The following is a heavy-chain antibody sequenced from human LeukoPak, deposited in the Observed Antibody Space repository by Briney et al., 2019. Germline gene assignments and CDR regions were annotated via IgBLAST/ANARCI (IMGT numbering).Heavy chain of an antibody. D-gene: IGHD3-22*01. CDR2: IYSGGSA. V-gene: IGHV3-66*01. J-gene: IGHJ3*02. CDR3: AKMSNYYNSLGYYAFDI. CDR1: GFTFSSYA. Sequence: GGSLRLSCAASGFTFSSYAMHWVRQAPGKGLEWVSVIYSGGSADYADSVKGRFTISRDNSKNTLHLQMRAEDTAVYYCAKMSNYYNSLGYYAFDIWGQGTMVTVSS.